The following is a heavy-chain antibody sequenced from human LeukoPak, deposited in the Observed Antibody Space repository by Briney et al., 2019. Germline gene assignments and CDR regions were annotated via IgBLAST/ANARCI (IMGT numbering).Heavy chain of an antibody. CDR2: INPSGGST. CDR3: AIILWSSGYYYGGDAFDI. CDR1: GYTFTSYY. V-gene: IGHV1-46*01. J-gene: IGHJ3*02. D-gene: IGHD3-22*01. Sequence: ASVKVSCKASGYTFTSYYMHWVRQAPGQGREWMGIINPSGGSTSYAQKFQGRVTMTSDTSTSTVYMELSSLRSEDTAVYYCAIILWSSGYYYGGDAFDIWGQGTMVTVSS.